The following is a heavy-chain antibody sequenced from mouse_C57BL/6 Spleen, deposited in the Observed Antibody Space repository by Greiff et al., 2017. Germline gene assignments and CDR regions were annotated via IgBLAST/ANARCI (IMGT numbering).Heavy chain of an antibody. J-gene: IGHJ2*01. CDR1: GYTFTSYW. CDR2: IHPNSGST. D-gene: IGHD1-1*01. CDR3: ARAYSGSSYDY. Sequence: QVQLKQPGAELVKPGASVKLSCKASGYTFTSYWMHWVKQRPGQGLEWIGMIHPNSGSTNYNEKFKSKATLTVDKSSSTAYMQLSSLTSEDSAVYYCARAYSGSSYDYWGQGTTLTVSS. V-gene: IGHV1-64*01.